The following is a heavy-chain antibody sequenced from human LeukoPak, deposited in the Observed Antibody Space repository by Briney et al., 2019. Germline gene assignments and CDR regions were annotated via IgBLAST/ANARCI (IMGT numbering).Heavy chain of an antibody. CDR2: ISSSGSTI. Sequence: GGSLRLSCAASGFTFSSYGMSWVRQAPGKGLEWVSYISSSGSTIYYADSVKGRFTISRDNAKNSLYLQMNSLRAEDTAVYYCAMSGAGYPNWFDPWGQGTLVTVSS. CDR3: AMSGAGYPNWFDP. CDR1: GFTFSSYG. D-gene: IGHD3-10*02. V-gene: IGHV3-48*04. J-gene: IGHJ5*02.